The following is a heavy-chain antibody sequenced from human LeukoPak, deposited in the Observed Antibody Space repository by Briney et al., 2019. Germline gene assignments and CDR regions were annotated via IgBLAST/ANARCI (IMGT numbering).Heavy chain of an antibody. CDR3: AVSNYYDSLHFDC. D-gene: IGHD3-22*01. CDR1: GYTFTDYY. V-gene: IGHV1-2*02. Sequence: ASVKVSCKASGYTFTDYYMHWVRQAPGQGPEWMGWINPNSGGTSYAQKFQGRVTMTRDTSISTAYMEVSRLRSDDTAVFYCAVSNYYDSLHFDCWGQGTLVTVSS. CDR2: INPNSGGT. J-gene: IGHJ4*02.